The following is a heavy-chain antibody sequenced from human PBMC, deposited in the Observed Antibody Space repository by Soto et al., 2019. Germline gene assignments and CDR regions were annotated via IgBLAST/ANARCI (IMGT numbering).Heavy chain of an antibody. Sequence: WWSWVRQPPGKGLEWIGEIYHSGSTNYNPSLKSRVTISVDKSKNQFSLKLSSVTAADTAVYYCASKYSGYDPLFDYWGQGTLVTVSS. CDR1: W. V-gene: IGHV4-4*02. D-gene: IGHD5-12*01. J-gene: IGHJ4*02. CDR3: ASKYSGYDPLFDY. CDR2: IYHSGST.